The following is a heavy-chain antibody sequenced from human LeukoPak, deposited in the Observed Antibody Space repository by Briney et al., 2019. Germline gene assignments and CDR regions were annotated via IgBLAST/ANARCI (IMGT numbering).Heavy chain of an antibody. J-gene: IGHJ4*02. CDR1: GYTSTSYD. V-gene: IGHV1-8*01. D-gene: IGHD3-22*01. CDR2: MNPNSGNT. CDR3: ARGHYDSSGYYFFLGY. Sequence: SVKVSCKASGYTSTSYDINWVRQATGQGLEWMGWMNPNSGNTGYAQKSKGRVTMTRNTSISTAYMELSSLRSEDTAVYYCARGHYDSSGYYFFLGYWGQGTLVTVSS.